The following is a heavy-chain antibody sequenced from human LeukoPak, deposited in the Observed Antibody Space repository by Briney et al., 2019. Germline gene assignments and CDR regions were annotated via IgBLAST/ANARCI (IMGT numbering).Heavy chain of an antibody. Sequence: GGSLRLSCAASGFTFSSYGIHWVRQAPGKGLEWVAFIRYDGSNKYYADSVKGRFTISRDNSKNTLYLQMNSLRAEDTAVYYCARDHYGGYYGMDVWGQGTTVTVSS. CDR2: IRYDGSNK. D-gene: IGHD4/OR15-4a*01. V-gene: IGHV3-30*02. CDR1: GFTFSSYG. CDR3: ARDHYGGYYGMDV. J-gene: IGHJ6*02.